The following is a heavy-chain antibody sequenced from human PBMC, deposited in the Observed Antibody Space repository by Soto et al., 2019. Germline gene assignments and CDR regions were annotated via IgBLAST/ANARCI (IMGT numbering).Heavy chain of an antibody. CDR1: GGSFSGYY. CDR3: ARGRGAENTFYYSFGMDV. J-gene: IGHJ6*02. Sequence: QVQLQQWGAGLLKPSETLSLTCAVYGGSFSGYYWSWIRQPPGKGLEWNGEIKHSGSTTYNPSLKSRVTISVDTSKKQFSLKLNSVPAADTAVYYCARGRGAENTFYYSFGMDVWGQGTTVTVSS. D-gene: IGHD3-16*01. CDR2: IKHSGST. V-gene: IGHV4-34*01.